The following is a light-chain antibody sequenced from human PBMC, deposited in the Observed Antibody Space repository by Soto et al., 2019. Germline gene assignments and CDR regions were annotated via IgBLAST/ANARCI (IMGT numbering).Light chain of an antibody. CDR3: CSYAGSNYV. CDR1: SSDVGSYNL. V-gene: IGLV2-23*02. J-gene: IGLJ1*01. CDR2: EVT. Sequence: QSALTQPASVSGSPGQSITISCTGTSSDVGSYNLVSWYQQHPGKAPKLMIYEVTRRPSGVSNRFSGSKSDNTASLTISGLQAEDEAEYYCCSYAGSNYVFGTGTKVTVL.